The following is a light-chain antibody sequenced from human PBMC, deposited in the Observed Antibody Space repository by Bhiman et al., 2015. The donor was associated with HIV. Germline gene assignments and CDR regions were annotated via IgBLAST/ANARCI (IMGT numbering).Light chain of an antibody. Sequence: QSALTQPASVSGSPGQSITISCTGTSSDVGGYNDVSWYQQYPGKAPKLMIYDVNNRPSGVSNRFSGSKSGNTASLTISGLQAEDEAAYYCSSYTSSSSPYVFGTGTKVTVL. CDR2: DVN. J-gene: IGLJ1*01. CDR1: SSDVGGYND. CDR3: SSYTSSSSPYV. V-gene: IGLV2-14*03.